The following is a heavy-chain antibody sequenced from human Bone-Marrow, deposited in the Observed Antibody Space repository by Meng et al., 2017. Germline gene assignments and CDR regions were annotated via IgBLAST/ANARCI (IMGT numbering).Heavy chain of an antibody. V-gene: IGHV3-23*01. Sequence: GGSLRLSCAASGFTFSSYAMSWVRQAPGKGLEWVSAISGSGGSTYYADYVKGRFTISRDNSKNTLYLQMNSLSAENTAVYYCEKDLAYSSRWPSYFDYWGQGTLVTVSS. CDR3: EKDLAYSSRWPSYFDY. CDR2: ISGSGGST. CDR1: GFTFSSYA. J-gene: IGHJ4*02. D-gene: IGHD6-19*01.